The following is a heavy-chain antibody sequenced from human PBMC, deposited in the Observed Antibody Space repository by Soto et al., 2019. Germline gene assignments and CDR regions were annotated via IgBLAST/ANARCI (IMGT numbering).Heavy chain of an antibody. J-gene: IGHJ4*02. V-gene: IGHV1-3*01. D-gene: IGHD5-18*01. CDR3: AVGLTTWIRLDY. CDR1: GYTFTSYA. Sequence: ASVKVSCKASGYTFTSYAMHWVRQAPGQRLEWMGWINAGNGNTKYSQKFQGRVTITRDTSASTAYMELSSLRSEDTAVYYCAVGLTTWIRLDYWGQGTLVTVSS. CDR2: INAGNGNT.